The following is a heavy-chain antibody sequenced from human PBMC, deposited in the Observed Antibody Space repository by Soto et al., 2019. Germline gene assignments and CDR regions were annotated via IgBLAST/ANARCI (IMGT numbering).Heavy chain of an antibody. CDR1: GTSISSTVW. J-gene: IGHJ4*02. CDR2: IYHTGST. V-gene: IGHV4-4*02. CDR3: ATLPPRIVVVKTELPT. Sequence: SETLSLTCTASGTSISSTVWWTWVRQPPGKGLEWIGEIYHTGSTKYNPSLKSRVTISVDKANNQFSLELRTVTVADTAVYYCATLPPRIVVVKTELPTWGQGTLVTVSS. D-gene: IGHD2-15*01.